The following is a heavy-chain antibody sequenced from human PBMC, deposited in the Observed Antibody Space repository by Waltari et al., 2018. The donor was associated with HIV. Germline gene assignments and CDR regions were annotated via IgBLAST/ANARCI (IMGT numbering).Heavy chain of an antibody. CDR3: ARLKDIVVVVSLSAFDY. Sequence: EVQLVQSGPEVKRPGESLKISCKVSGYTFTNYWIGWARQMPGKGLEWMGVICPGDSATSYSPSFQGQVTISADKSITTAYLQWTSLKASDTAMYYCARLKDIVVVVSLSAFDYWGQGTLVTVSS. V-gene: IGHV5-51*01. D-gene: IGHD2-15*01. J-gene: IGHJ4*02. CDR2: ICPGDSAT. CDR1: GYTFTNYW.